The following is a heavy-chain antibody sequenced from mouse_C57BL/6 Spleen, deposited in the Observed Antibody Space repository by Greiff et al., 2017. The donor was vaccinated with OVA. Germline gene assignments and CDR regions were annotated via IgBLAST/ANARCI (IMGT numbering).Heavy chain of an antibody. CDR2: IIPYHGGT. D-gene: IGHD2-10*01. V-gene: IGHV1-19*01. Sequence: EVQLQQSGPVLVKPGASVKMSCKASGYTFTDYYMNWVKQSHGKSLEWIGVIIPYHGGTSYNQKFKGKATLTVDKSSSTAYMELNSLTSEDSAVYYCARAYYGNYWYAMDYWGQGTSVTVSS. J-gene: IGHJ4*01. CDR3: ARAYYGNYWYAMDY. CDR1: GYTFTDYY.